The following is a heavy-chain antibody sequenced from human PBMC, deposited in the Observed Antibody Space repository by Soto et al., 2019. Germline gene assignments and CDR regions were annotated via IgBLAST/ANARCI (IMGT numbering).Heavy chain of an antibody. CDR2: IHSAPSHT. V-gene: IGHV3-74*01. CDR3: FLYAHCITPSCYGHWFDP. J-gene: IGHJ5*02. D-gene: IGHD2-2*01. CDR1: GLTFSSYW. Sequence: GGSMRLSCAASGLTFSSYWMDGIRKVQGKGLEWVPRIHSAPSHTYHAASAKAPFPISTPNAKNTLHLEMNSLRAEDTAVYYCFLYAHCITPSCYGHWFDPWGQGTLVTVSS.